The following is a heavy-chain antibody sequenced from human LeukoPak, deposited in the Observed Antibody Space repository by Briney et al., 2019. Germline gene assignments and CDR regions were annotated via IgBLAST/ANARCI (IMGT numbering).Heavy chain of an antibody. CDR3: ARDCSGSRSSGWYWGL. CDR1: GGTFSSYA. CDR2: IIPIFGTA. D-gene: IGHD6-19*01. Sequence: ASVKVSCKASGGTFSSYAISWVRQAPGQGLEWMGGIIPIFGTANYAQKFQGRVTITADESTSTAYMELSSLRSEDTAVYYCARDCSGSRSSGWYWGLWGQGTLVTVSS. J-gene: IGHJ4*02. V-gene: IGHV1-69*13.